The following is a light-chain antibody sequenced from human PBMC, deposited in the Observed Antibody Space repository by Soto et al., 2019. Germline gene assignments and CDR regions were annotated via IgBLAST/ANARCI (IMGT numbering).Light chain of an antibody. CDR3: SAYTGSNTYG. CDR1: SSDVGGYNS. J-gene: IGLJ1*01. Sequence: QSALTQPASVSGSPGQSIAISCTGTSSDVGGYNSVSWYQQHPGKAPKLMIYNVSNRPSGVSDRFSGSKSGNTASLTISGLQAEDEADYYCSAYTGSNTYGLGNGTQVTVL. CDR2: NVS. V-gene: IGLV2-14*03.